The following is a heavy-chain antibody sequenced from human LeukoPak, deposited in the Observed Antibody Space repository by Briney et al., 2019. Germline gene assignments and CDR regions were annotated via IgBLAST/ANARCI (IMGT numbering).Heavy chain of an antibody. Sequence: PSETLSLTCTVSGGSISSHYWSWIRQPPGEGLEWIGYIYYSGSTNYNPSLKSRVSISVDTSKTQFSLRLSSVTAADTAVYYCARTNYYDSSGYRYYYYYYYMDVWGKGTTVTVSS. CDR1: GGSISSHY. D-gene: IGHD3-22*01. V-gene: IGHV4-59*11. J-gene: IGHJ6*03. CDR2: IYYSGST. CDR3: ARTNYYDSSGYRYYYYYYYMDV.